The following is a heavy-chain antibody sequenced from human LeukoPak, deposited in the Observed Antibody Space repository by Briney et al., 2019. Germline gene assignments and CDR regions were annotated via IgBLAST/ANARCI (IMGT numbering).Heavy chain of an antibody. D-gene: IGHD3-22*01. CDR3: ARDPPGFFDNSGYYYGPFDY. Sequence: GGSLRLSCVVSGFTFSSYEMNWVRQAPGKGLEWVSYISSSGSTIHYADSVKGRFTISRGNAKNSLYLQMNSLRAEDTAVYYCARDPPGFFDNSGYYYGPFDYWGQGTLVSVSS. CDR1: GFTFSSYE. V-gene: IGHV3-48*03. CDR2: ISSSGSTI. J-gene: IGHJ4*02.